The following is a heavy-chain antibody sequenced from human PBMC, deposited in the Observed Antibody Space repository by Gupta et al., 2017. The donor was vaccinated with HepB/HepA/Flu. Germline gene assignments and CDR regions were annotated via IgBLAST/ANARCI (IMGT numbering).Heavy chain of an antibody. Sequence: QVQLVQSGAEVKKPGPSVKVPCKASGYTFTSYDINWVRQATGQGLEWMGWMNPNSGNTGYAKKFQGRVTMTRNTSISTAYMELSSLRSEDTAVYYCARGPGGGATTDYYYGMDVWGHGTTVTVSS. V-gene: IGHV1-8*01. CDR1: GYTFTSYD. CDR2: MNPNSGNT. J-gene: IGHJ6*02. D-gene: IGHD1-26*01. CDR3: ARGPGGGATTDYYYGMDV.